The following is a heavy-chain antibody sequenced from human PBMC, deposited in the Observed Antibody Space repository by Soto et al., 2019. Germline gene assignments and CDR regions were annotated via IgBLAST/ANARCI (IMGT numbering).Heavy chain of an antibody. V-gene: IGHV3-66*01. CDR3: ARDGPGVRAGSTPSLGYYYYMDV. CDR2: IYSGGST. J-gene: IGHJ6*03. D-gene: IGHD6-13*01. Sequence: GGSLRLSCAASGFTVSSNYMSWVRQAPGKGLEWVSVIYSGGSTYYADSVKGRFTISRDNSKNTLYLQMNSLRAEDTAVYYCARDGPGVRAGSTPSLGYYYYMDVWGKGTTVTVSS. CDR1: GFTVSSNY.